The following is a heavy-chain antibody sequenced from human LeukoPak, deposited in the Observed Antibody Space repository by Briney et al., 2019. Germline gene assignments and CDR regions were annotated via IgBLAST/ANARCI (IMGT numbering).Heavy chain of an antibody. CDR1: GGSISSGDYY. V-gene: IGHV4-30-4*08. Sequence: SQTLSLTCTVSGGSISSGDYYWSWIRQPPGKGLEWIGYIYYSGGTYYNPSLKSRVTISVDTSKNQFSLELSSVTAADTAVYYCARDGYYYYGVDVWGQGTTVTVSS. J-gene: IGHJ6*02. CDR3: ARDGYYYYGVDV. CDR2: IYYSGGT.